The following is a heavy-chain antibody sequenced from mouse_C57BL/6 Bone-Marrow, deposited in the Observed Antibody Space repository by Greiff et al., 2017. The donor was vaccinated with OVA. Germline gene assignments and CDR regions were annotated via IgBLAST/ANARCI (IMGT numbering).Heavy chain of an antibody. J-gene: IGHJ2*01. CDR2: INPRTGGT. CDR1: GYSFTGYY. V-gene: IGHV1-42*01. Sequence: EVQLQQSGPELVKPGASVKISCKASGYSFTGYYMNWVKQSPEQSLEWICAINPRTGGTTYNQKFKAKATLTVDKSSSTAYMQLKSLTSEDSAVYYCARTPFDYWGQGTTLTVSS. CDR3: ARTPFDY.